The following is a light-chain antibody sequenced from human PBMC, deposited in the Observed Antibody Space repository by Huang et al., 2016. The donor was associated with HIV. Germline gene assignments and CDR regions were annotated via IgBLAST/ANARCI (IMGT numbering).Light chain of an antibody. J-gene: IGKJ2*01. CDR1: QTVTSGY. V-gene: IGKV3-20*01. CDR2: GSS. Sequence: PGERATLSCRASQTVTSGYLAWYQQKPGQAPRLLIFGSSTRATGIPDRFTGSGSGTDVTLTITRLEREDFAIYYCQQYSGSPRTFGQGTKLELK. CDR3: QQYSGSPRT.